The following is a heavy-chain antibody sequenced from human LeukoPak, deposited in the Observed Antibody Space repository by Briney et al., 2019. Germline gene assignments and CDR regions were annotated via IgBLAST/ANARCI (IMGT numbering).Heavy chain of an antibody. Sequence: GESLKISCKVSGYSFTTYWITWVRQMPGKGLEWMGRIDPSDSYIKYSPSFQGHITITVDKSSNTAYLQWSSLKASDTAMYYCARCVDSSGSEYFQHWGQGTLVTVSS. CDR2: IDPSDSYI. J-gene: IGHJ1*01. V-gene: IGHV5-10-1*01. CDR1: GYSFTTYW. CDR3: ARCVDSSGSEYFQH. D-gene: IGHD6-19*01.